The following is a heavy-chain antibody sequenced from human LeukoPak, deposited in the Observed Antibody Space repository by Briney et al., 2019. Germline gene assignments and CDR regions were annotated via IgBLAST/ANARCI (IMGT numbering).Heavy chain of an antibody. J-gene: IGHJ4*02. CDR2: ISSNGGST. D-gene: IGHD3-10*01. V-gene: IGHV3-64*01. Sequence: AGGSLRLSCTVSGFSISMYPMYWVRQAPGKGLEYVSAISSNGGSTYYANSVKGRFTISRDNSKNGLNLQMDSLRTEDTAVYYCVRDYYGFDYWGQGTLVTVSS. CDR1: GFSISMYP. CDR3: VRDYYGFDY.